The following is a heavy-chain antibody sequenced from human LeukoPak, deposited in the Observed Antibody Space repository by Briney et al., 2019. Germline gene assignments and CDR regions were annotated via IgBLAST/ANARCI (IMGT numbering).Heavy chain of an antibody. D-gene: IGHD6-6*01. CDR2: INWNGGST. CDR3: ARVAYSSSYRRQLQMYYFDY. V-gene: IGHV3-20*01. CDR1: GFTFDDYG. J-gene: IGHJ4*02. Sequence: GGSPRLSCAASGFTFDDYGMSWVRQAPGKGLEWVSGINWNGGSTGYADSVKGRFTISRDSAKNALYLQMNSLTAEDTALYHCARVAYSSSYRRQLQMYYFDYWGQGALVTVSS.